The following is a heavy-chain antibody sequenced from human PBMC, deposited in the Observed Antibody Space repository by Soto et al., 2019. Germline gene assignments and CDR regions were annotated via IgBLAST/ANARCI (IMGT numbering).Heavy chain of an antibody. J-gene: IGHJ4*02. Sequence: QVQLQQWGAGLLKPSETLSLTCAVYGGSFSGYYWSWIRQPPGKGLEWIGEINHSGSTNYNPSLKSRVTISLDTSKTQFSLKLSSVTAADPAVYYCARGTVTNYFDYWGQGTLVTVSS. CDR1: GGSFSGYY. D-gene: IGHD4-17*01. CDR2: INHSGST. V-gene: IGHV4-34*01. CDR3: ARGTVTNYFDY.